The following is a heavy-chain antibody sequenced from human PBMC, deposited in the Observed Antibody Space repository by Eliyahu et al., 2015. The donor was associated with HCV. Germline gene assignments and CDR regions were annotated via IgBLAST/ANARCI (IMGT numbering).Heavy chain of an antibody. D-gene: IGHD1-26*01. CDR2: IYGGGRT. CDR1: GFTVXSNH. CDR3: ARDLFGIVGGTGLDY. Sequence: EVHLVESGGGLTQPGGSLRLXCAASGFTVXSNHMSWVRQAPGKGLEWVSLIYGGGRTYYADSVKGRFTISRDNSKNMLYLQMNSLRAEDTAVYYCARDLFGIVGGTGLDYWGQGTLVTVPS. V-gene: IGHV3-53*02. J-gene: IGHJ4*02.